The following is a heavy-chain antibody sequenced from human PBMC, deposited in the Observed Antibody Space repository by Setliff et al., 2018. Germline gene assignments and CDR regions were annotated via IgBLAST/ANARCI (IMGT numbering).Heavy chain of an antibody. J-gene: IGHJ4*02. CDR2: INPNRDDT. V-gene: IGHV1-2*02. Sequence: ASVKVSCKASGYTFTGYYMHWVRQAPGQGLEWMGWINPNRDDTKYAQKFQHRILMAKDTSLNTVYVELSSLRSDDTATYYCARDGSAFFYQNWGQGSLVTVSS. CDR1: GYTFTGYY. CDR3: ARDGSAFFYQN. D-gene: IGHD1-26*01.